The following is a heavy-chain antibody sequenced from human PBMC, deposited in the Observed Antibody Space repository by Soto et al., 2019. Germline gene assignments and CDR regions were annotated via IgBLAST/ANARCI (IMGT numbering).Heavy chain of an antibody. Sequence: QVQLVQSGAEEKKPGASVKVSCKASGYTFTSYAMHWVRQAPGQRLEWMGWINAGNGNTKYSQKFQGRVTITRDTSANTAYMELSSLRSEDTAVYYCASSCVVVTHFDYWGQGTLVTVSS. D-gene: IGHD2-21*02. CDR3: ASSCVVVTHFDY. V-gene: IGHV1-3*05. J-gene: IGHJ4*02. CDR2: INAGNGNT. CDR1: GYTFTSYA.